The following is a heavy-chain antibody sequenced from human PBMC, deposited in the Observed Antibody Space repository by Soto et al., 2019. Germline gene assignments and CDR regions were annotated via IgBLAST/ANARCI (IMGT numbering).Heavy chain of an antibody. D-gene: IGHD2-8*01. CDR3: AKDIVLMVYATNMDV. Sequence: SGGSLRLSCAASGFTFSSYGMHWVRQAPGKGLEWVAVISYDGSNKYYADSVKGRFTISRDNSKNTLYLQMNSLRAEDTAVYYCAKDIVLMVYATNMDVWGKGTTVTVSS. V-gene: IGHV3-30*18. CDR2: ISYDGSNK. J-gene: IGHJ6*03. CDR1: GFTFSSYG.